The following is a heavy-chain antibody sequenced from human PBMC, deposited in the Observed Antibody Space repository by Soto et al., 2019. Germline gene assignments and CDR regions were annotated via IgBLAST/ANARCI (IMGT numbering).Heavy chain of an antibody. D-gene: IGHD5-12*01. CDR1: GGTFSTSS. Sequence: QVQLVQSGAEVKKPGSSVKVSCKASGGTFSTSSFTWVRQAPGQGLEWMGRIIPLLNVADYAQDFQGRLTITADKSTSTTYMELTSLTSKDTAVYYCARDSPIGSTFSGYDAIDSWGQGTLVTVSS. J-gene: IGHJ4*02. V-gene: IGHV1-69*08. CDR3: ARDSPIGSTFSGYDAIDS. CDR2: IIPLLNVA.